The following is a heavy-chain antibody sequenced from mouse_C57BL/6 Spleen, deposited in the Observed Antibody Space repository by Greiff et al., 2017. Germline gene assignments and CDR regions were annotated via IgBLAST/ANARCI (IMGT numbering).Heavy chain of an antibody. V-gene: IGHV1-64*01. J-gene: IGHJ2*01. Sequence: QVQLQQPGAELVKPGASVKLSCKASGYTFTSYWMHWVKQRPGQGLEWIGMIHPNSGSTNYNEKFKSKATLTVDKSSSTAYMQLSSLTSEDSAVYYCARGGGYGYDERALGYWGQGTTLTVSS. CDR2: IHPNSGST. CDR1: GYTFTSYW. CDR3: ARGGGYGYDERALGY. D-gene: IGHD2-2*01.